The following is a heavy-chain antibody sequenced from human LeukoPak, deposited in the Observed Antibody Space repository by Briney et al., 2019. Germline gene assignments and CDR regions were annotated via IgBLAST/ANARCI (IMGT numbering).Heavy chain of an antibody. CDR1: GFTFSSYS. V-gene: IGHV3-48*04. Sequence: GGSLRLSCVASGFTFSSYSMNWVRQAPGKGLEWVSYISSGSSTIYYADSVKGRFTISRDNAKNSLYLQMNTLRAEDTAVYYCTRDSAACHPYFYYYMDVWGKGTTVTVSS. CDR3: TRDSAACHPYFYYYMDV. CDR2: ISSGSSTI. J-gene: IGHJ6*03.